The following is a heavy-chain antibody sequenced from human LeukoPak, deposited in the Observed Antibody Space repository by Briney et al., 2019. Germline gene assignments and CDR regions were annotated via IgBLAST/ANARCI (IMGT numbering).Heavy chain of an antibody. J-gene: IGHJ6*01. Sequence: GGSLRLSCAASGFTFSSYGMHWVRQAPGKGLEWVAVISYDGSNKYYADSVKGRFTISRDNSKNTLYLQMNSLRAEDTAVYYCATTSKYYYYYGMDVWGQGTTVTVSS. V-gene: IGHV3-30*02. CDR2: ISYDGSNK. CDR3: ATTSKYYYYYGMDV. CDR1: GFTFSSYG.